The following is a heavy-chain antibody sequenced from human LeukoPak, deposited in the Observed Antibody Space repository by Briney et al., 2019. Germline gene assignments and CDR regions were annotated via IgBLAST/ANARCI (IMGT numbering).Heavy chain of an antibody. D-gene: IGHD6-19*01. CDR3: VRGYNSGNDC. CDR2: IKTDGSTT. J-gene: IGHJ4*02. Sequence: PGGSLRLSCAVSGFTFSNYWMHWVRQAPGKGLVWVSRIKTDGSTTSYADSVKGRFTISRDNAKNMAYLQMNSLRAEDTAVYYCVRGYNSGNDCWGQGTLVTVSS. CDR1: GFTFSNYW. V-gene: IGHV3-74*01.